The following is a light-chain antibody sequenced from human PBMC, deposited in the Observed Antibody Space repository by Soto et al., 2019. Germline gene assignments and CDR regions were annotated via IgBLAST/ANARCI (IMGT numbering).Light chain of an antibody. J-gene: IGLJ2*01. Sequence: QSALSQPASVSGSPGQSITIACSGDSGDVGGGYNYVSWYQQHRGKAPKLIIYDVSSRPSGVSNRISGSKPGNTASLTISSLQAEHQSEYYCSSSTPRSTHVIYGGGTQLTVL. CDR3: SSSTPRSTHVI. V-gene: IGLV2-14*03. CDR1: SGDVGGGYNY. CDR2: DVS.